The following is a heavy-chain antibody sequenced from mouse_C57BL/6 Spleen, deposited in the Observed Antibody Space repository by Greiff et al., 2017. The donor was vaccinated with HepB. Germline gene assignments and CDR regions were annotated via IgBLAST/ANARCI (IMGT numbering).Heavy chain of an antibody. Sequence: VKLVESGAELVRPGASVTLSCKASGYTFTDYEMHWVKQTPVHGLEWIGAIDPETGGTAYNQKFKGKAILTADKSSSTAYMELRSLTSEDSAVYYCTRGDTTVRFAYWGQGTLVTVSA. J-gene: IGHJ3*01. D-gene: IGHD1-1*01. CDR3: TRGDTTVRFAY. CDR1: GYTFTDYE. CDR2: IDPETGGT. V-gene: IGHV1-15*01.